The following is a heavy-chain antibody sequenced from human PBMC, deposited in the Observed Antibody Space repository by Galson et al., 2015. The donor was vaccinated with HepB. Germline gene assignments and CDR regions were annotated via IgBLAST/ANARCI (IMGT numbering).Heavy chain of an antibody. CDR2: IYSGGST. J-gene: IGHJ4*02. Sequence: SLRLSCAASGFTVSSNYMSWVRQAPGKGLEWVSVIYSGGSTYYADSVKGRFTISRHNSKNTLYLQMNSLRAEDTAVYYCARAADDSRTYLWSDWGQGTRVIVSS. CDR1: GFTVSSNY. CDR3: ARAADDSRTYLWSD. D-gene: IGHD2-21*01. V-gene: IGHV3-53*04.